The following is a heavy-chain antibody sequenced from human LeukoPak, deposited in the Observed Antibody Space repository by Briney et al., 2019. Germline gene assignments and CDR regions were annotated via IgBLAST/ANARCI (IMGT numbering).Heavy chain of an antibody. D-gene: IGHD6-6*01. CDR1: GFTFSNYG. CDR3: ARGSSLGLNSYYFDY. CDR2: ISSSSTYI. V-gene: IGHV3-21*01. J-gene: IGHJ4*02. Sequence: KTGGSLRLSCAASGFTFSNYGINWVRQAPGKGLEWVSSISSSSTYIYYADSVKGRFTISRDNAKNSLHLQMNSLRAEDTAVYYCARGSSLGLNSYYFDYWGLGALVTVSS.